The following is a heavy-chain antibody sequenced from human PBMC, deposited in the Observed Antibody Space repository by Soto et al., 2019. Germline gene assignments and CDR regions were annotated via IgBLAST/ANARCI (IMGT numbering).Heavy chain of an antibody. CDR1: GYSFTSYW. CDR3: ARTRIAARPPSYYYGMDV. V-gene: IGHV5-51*01. J-gene: IGHJ6*02. CDR2: IYPGDSDT. D-gene: IGHD6-6*01. Sequence: PGESLKISCKGSGYSFTSYWIGWVRQMPGKGLEWMGIIYPGDSDTRYSPSFQGQVTISADKSISTAYLQWSSLKASDTAMYYYARTRIAARPPSYYYGMDVWGQGTTVTVSS.